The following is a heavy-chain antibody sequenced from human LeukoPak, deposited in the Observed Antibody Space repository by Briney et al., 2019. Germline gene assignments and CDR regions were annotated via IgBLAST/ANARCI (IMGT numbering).Heavy chain of an antibody. J-gene: IGHJ6*03. CDR1: GGSISSYY. V-gene: IGHV4-59*01. CDR2: IYYSGST. Sequence: SETLSLTCTVSGGSISSYYWSWIRQPPGKGLEWIGYIYYSGSTNYNPSLKSRVTISVDTSKNQFSLKLTSVTAADTAVYYCARAYSGAYYYYYYMDVWGKGTTVTVSS. CDR3: ARAYSGAYYYYYYMDV. D-gene: IGHD1-26*01.